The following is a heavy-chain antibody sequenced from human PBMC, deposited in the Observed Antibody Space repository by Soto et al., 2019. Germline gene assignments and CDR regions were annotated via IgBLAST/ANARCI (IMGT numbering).Heavy chain of an antibody. CDR3: AKDRGIAAAGGSYYYYYGMDV. CDR2: ISWNSGSI. D-gene: IGHD6-13*01. V-gene: IGHV3-9*01. CDR1: GFTFSTFV. J-gene: IGHJ6*02. Sequence: LRLSCAASGFTFSTFVMTWVRQVPGEGLEWVSGISWNSGSIGYADSVKGRFTISRDNAKNSLYLQMNSLRAEDTALYYCAKDRGIAAAGGSYYYYYGMDVWGQGTTVTVSS.